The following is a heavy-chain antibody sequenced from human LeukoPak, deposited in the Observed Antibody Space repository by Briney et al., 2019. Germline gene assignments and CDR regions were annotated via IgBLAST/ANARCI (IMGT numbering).Heavy chain of an antibody. D-gene: IGHD4-17*01. CDR3: ARDLLMYGDYVRRRFDP. CDR1: GGTFSSYA. Sequence: GASVKVSCKASGGTFSSYAISWVRQAPGQGLEWMGRIIPILGIANYAQKFQGRVTITADKSTSTAYMELSSLRSEDTAVYYCARDLLMYGDYVRRRFDPWGQGTLVTVSS. V-gene: IGHV1-69*04. J-gene: IGHJ5*02. CDR2: IIPILGIA.